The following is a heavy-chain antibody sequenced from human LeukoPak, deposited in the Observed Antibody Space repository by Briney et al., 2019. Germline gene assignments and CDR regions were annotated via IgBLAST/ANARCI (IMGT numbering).Heavy chain of an antibody. CDR1: ADSISTYS. Sequence: SETLSLTCTVSADSISTYSWNWIRQPPGKGLEWIAYVYNSGYTNYNPSLKSRVTISLDTSKNQFSLKLTSVTAADTAVYYCARAFGSSSWYGGRWFDPWGQGTLVTVSS. J-gene: IGHJ5*02. CDR2: VYNSGYT. V-gene: IGHV4-59*01. CDR3: ARAFGSSSWYGGRWFDP. D-gene: IGHD6-13*01.